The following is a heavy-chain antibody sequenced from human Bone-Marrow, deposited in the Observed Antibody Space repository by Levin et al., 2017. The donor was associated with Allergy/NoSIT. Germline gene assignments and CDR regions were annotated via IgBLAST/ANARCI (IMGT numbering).Heavy chain of an antibody. V-gene: IGHV3-23*01. CDR2: ISNGGDGT. CDR1: GFTFSSYA. D-gene: IGHD3-10*01. J-gene: IGHJ4*02. Sequence: PGGSLRLSCAASGFTFSSYAMRWVRQAPGKGLEWVSTISNGGDGTYYADSVKGRFTISRDNSKSALYLQMNSLSVEDTAVYYCAKDSGLPRSWSSDYWGQGTLVTVSS. CDR3: AKDSGLPRSWSSDY.